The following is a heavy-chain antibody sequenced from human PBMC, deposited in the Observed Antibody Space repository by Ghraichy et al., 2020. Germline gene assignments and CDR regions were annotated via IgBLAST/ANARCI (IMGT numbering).Heavy chain of an antibody. J-gene: IGHJ4*02. CDR2: ISGSGGST. Sequence: GGSLRLSCAASGFTFSSYAMSWVRQAPGKGLEWVSAISGSGGSTYYADSVKGRFTISRDNSKNTLYLQMNSLRAEDTAVYYCAKGRGIEDQRVNLFDYWGQGTLVIVSS. D-gene: IGHD1-26*01. V-gene: IGHV3-23*01. CDR3: AKGRGIEDQRVNLFDY. CDR1: GFTFSSYA.